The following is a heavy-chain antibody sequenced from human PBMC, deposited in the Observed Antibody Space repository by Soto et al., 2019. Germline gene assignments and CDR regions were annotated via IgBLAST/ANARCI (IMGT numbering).Heavy chain of an antibody. Sequence: EVQLVESGGGLVQPGGSLRLSCEASGFTFSSYWMSWVRQAPGKGLEWVANIKQDGSEKYYVDSVKGRFTISRDNAKNSLYLQMNSLRAEDTAVYYCARDPRYCSSTSCYGYYYYYYMDVWGKGTTVTVSS. CDR1: GFTFSSYW. V-gene: IGHV3-7*01. CDR3: ARDPRYCSSTSCYGYYYYYYMDV. CDR2: IKQDGSEK. J-gene: IGHJ6*03. D-gene: IGHD2-2*01.